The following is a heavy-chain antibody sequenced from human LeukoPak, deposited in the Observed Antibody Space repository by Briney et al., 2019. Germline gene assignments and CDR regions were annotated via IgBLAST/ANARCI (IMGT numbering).Heavy chain of an antibody. D-gene: IGHD3-22*01. CDR2: ISAYNGNT. V-gene: IGHV1-18*01. CDR3: ARTYYYDSSGYTAFDY. CDR1: GYTFTSYG. Sequence: ASVKVSCKASGYTFTSYGISWVRQAPGQGLEWMGWISAYNGNTNYAQKLQGRVTMTTDTSTSTAYMELRSLRSDDTAVYYCARTYYYDSSGYTAFDYCGQGNLVTVSS. J-gene: IGHJ4*02.